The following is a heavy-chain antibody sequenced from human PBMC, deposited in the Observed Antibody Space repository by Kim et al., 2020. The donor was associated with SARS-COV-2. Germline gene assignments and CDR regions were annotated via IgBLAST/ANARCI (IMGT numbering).Heavy chain of an antibody. CDR3: ARASWDHLLYYYSSGMDV. CDR2: ISYDGSNK. J-gene: IGHJ6*02. D-gene: IGHD2-15*01. Sequence: GGSLRLSCAASGFTFSSYAMHWVRQAPGKGLEWVAVISYDGSNKYYADSVKGRFTISRDNSKNTLYLQMNSLRAEDTAVYYCARASWDHLLYYYSSGMDVWGQGTTVTVSS. CDR1: GFTFSSYA. V-gene: IGHV3-30*04.